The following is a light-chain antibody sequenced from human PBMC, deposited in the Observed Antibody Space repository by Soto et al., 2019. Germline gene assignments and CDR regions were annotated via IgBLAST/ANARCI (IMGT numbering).Light chain of an antibody. V-gene: IGLV2-14*01. CDR2: EVR. Sequence: QSALTQPASVSGSPGQPITISCTGTSSDVGSYNYVAWYQQFPGKTPKLMIYEVRNRPSGVSSRFSGSKSGNTASLTISGLQAEDEADYYCISYSGSDTSYVFGTGTKVTVL. CDR1: SSDVGSYNY. CDR3: ISYSGSDTSYV. J-gene: IGLJ1*01.